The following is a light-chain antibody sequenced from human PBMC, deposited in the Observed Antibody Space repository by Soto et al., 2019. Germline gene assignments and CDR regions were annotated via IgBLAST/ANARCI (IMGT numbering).Light chain of an antibody. Sequence: QSALTQPASVSGSPGHSITISFTGTSSDVGGYNYVSWYQQHPGKAPKLMIYEVSNRPSGVSNRFSGSKSGNTASLTISGIQAEDEADYYCSSYTSSSIDDVFGTGTKLT. CDR1: SSDVGGYNY. J-gene: IGLJ1*01. CDR2: EVS. V-gene: IGLV2-14*01. CDR3: SSYTSSSIDDV.